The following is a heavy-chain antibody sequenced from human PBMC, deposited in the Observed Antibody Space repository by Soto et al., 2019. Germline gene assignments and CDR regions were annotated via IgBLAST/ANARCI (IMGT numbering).Heavy chain of an antibody. CDR2: IIPIFGTA. CDR1: GGTFSSYA. D-gene: IGHD5-12*01. V-gene: IGHV1-69*01. CDR3: ARPTYRGYDGYYYYGMDV. J-gene: IGHJ6*02. Sequence: QVQLVQSGAEVKKPGSSVKVSCKASGGTFSSYAISWVRQAPGQGLEWMGGIIPIFGTANYAQTFQGRVTLTADESTSTAYMELSSLRSEDTAVYYCARPTYRGYDGYYYYGMDVWGQGTTVTVSS.